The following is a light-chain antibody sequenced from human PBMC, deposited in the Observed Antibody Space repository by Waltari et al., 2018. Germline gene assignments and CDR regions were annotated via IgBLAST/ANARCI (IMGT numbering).Light chain of an antibody. CDR3: SSYTSSSTWV. CDR2: EVS. J-gene: IGLJ3*02. Sequence: QSALTQPASVSGSPGQSITISCTGTSSDVGGYNYVSWYQQHPGKAPKLMIYEVSNRPSGVSNRFSGYKSGNTASLTISGLQAEDEADYYCSSYTSSSTWVFGGGTKLIVL. V-gene: IGLV2-14*01. CDR1: SSDVGGYNY.